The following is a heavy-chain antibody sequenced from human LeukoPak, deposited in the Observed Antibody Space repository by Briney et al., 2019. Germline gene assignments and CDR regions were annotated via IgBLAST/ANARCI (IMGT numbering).Heavy chain of an antibody. D-gene: IGHD3-22*01. CDR3: ARDWYYYDSGGYDFDAFDI. Sequence: GGSLRLSCAASGFTFSSHSMNWVRQAPGKGLEWVSYISSSSSTIYYADSVKGRFTISRDNAKNSLYLQMNSLRAEDTAVYYCARDWYYYDSGGYDFDAFDIWGQGTMVTVSS. CDR2: ISSSSSTI. J-gene: IGHJ3*02. CDR1: GFTFSSHS. V-gene: IGHV3-48*01.